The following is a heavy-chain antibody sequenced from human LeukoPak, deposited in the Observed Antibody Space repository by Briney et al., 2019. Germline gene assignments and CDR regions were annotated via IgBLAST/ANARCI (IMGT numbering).Heavy chain of an antibody. J-gene: IGHJ6*02. CDR1: GGSIRSYF. V-gene: IGHV4-4*07. CDR2: IYTSGST. D-gene: IGHD3-22*01. Sequence: SETLSLTCTVSGGSIRSYFWSWIRQPAGKGLEWIGRIYTSGSTSYNPSLKSRVTVSVDTSTNQLSLKLSSVTAADTAVYYCARDRVDSSGYYYYYGVDVWGQGTTVTVSS. CDR3: ARDRVDSSGYYYYYGVDV.